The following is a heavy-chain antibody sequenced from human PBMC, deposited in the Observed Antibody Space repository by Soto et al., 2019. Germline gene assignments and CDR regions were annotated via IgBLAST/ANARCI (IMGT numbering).Heavy chain of an antibody. CDR2: IIPIFGTA. CDR3: ARGRRRYSSGPTYYFDD. V-gene: IGHV1-69*13. D-gene: IGHD6-19*01. CDR1: GGTFSSYA. J-gene: IGHJ4*02. Sequence: ASVKVSCKASGGTFSSYAISWVRQAPGQGLEWMGGIIPIFGTANYAQKFQGRVTITADESTSTAYMELSSLRSEDTAVYYCARGRRRYSSGPTYYFDDWGQGTLVTVSS.